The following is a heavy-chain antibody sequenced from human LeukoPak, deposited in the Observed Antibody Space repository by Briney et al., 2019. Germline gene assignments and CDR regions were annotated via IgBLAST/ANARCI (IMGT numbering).Heavy chain of an antibody. V-gene: IGHV3-48*03. Sequence: PGGSLRLSCAASGFTFSTFAMIWVRQAPGKGLEWVSYISSGGSTIYYADSVKGRFTISRDNAKNSLYLQMNTLRAEDTAVYYCARVPARIRNYMDVWGKGTTVTISS. J-gene: IGHJ6*03. CDR1: GFTFSTFA. CDR3: ARVPARIRNYMDV. D-gene: IGHD1-14*01. CDR2: ISSGGSTI.